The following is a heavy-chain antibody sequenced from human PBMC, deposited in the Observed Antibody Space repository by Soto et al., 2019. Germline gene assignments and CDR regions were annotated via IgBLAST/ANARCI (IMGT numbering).Heavy chain of an antibody. D-gene: IGHD3-3*01. CDR1: GYSFTSYW. CDR2: IYPGDSNT. J-gene: IGHJ6*02. Sequence: PGESLKISCKGSGYSFTSYWIGWVRQMPGKGLEWMGIIYPGDSNTRYSPSLQGQVTISVDKSISTAYLQWSSLKATDTAMYYCARHAYDFWSGHPNPRYHYGMAFWGQGTSVTVSS. CDR3: ARHAYDFWSGHPNPRYHYGMAF. V-gene: IGHV5-51*01.